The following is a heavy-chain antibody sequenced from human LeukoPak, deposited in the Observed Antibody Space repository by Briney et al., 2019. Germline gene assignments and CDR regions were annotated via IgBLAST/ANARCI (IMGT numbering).Heavy chain of an antibody. D-gene: IGHD3-3*01. CDR1: GGSISSYY. J-gene: IGHJ6*03. CDR3: ARLPRYDFWSGSNYMDV. Sequence: PSETLSLTCTVSGGSISSYYWSWIRQPPGKGLEWIGYIYYSGSTNYNPSLKSRVTISVDTSKNQFSLKLSSVTAADTAAYYCARLPRYDFWSGSNYMDVWGKGTTVTVSS. CDR2: IYYSGST. V-gene: IGHV4-59*08.